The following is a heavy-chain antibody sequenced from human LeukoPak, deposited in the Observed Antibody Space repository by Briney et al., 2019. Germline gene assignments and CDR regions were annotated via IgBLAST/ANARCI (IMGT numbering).Heavy chain of an antibody. D-gene: IGHD2/OR15-2a*01. Sequence: GGSLRLSCEASGFTFNIYAMFWVRQAPGKGLEYVSGILSNGSTTYYEDSVKGRFTISRGNSKNTVYLQLGSLRVEDMGVYYCARRSRTGYFFDYWGQGALVTVSS. J-gene: IGHJ4*02. CDR2: ILSNGSTT. CDR3: ARRSRTGYFFDY. V-gene: IGHV3-64*02. CDR1: GFTFNIYA.